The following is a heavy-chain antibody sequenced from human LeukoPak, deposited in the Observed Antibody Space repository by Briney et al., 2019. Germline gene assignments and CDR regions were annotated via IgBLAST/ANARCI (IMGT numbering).Heavy chain of an antibody. J-gene: IGHJ6*03. Sequence: PSQTLSLTCTVSGGSISSYYWSWIRQPPGKGLEWIGYIYYSGSTNYNPSLKSRVTISVDTSKNQFSLKLSSVTAADTAVYYCARVRKYSGSYYESYYYYMDVWGKGTTVTVSS. CDR3: ARVRKYSGSYYESYYYYMDV. V-gene: IGHV4-59*01. CDR1: GGSISSYY. CDR2: IYYSGST. D-gene: IGHD1-26*01.